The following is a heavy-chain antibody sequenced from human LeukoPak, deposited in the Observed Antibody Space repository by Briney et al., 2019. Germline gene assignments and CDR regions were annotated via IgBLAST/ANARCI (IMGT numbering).Heavy chain of an antibody. Sequence: PGGPLRLSCAASGFSLSDAWMSWVRQAPGKGLECVGRMKPRGTTEDGAPMNDRFIVSRDDSKNTLYLQMNSLKAEDTGLYYCSQLSRGYWGQGAQVTVSS. CDR2: MKPRGTT. CDR1: GFSLSDAW. CDR3: SQLSRGY. J-gene: IGHJ4*02. D-gene: IGHD2-15*01. V-gene: IGHV3-15*01.